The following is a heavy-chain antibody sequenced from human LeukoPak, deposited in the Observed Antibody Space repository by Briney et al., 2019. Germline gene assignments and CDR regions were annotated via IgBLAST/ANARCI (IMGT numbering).Heavy chain of an antibody. CDR1: GGSISSYY. Sequence: SETLSLTCTVSGGSISSYYWSWIRQPPGKGLEWIGYIYYSGSTNYNPSLKSRVTIPVDTSKNQFSLKLSSVTAADTAVYYCARGLYYYDSSGPRPYYFDYWGQGTLVTVSS. D-gene: IGHD3-22*01. CDR2: IYYSGST. V-gene: IGHV4-59*01. CDR3: ARGLYYYDSSGPRPYYFDY. J-gene: IGHJ4*02.